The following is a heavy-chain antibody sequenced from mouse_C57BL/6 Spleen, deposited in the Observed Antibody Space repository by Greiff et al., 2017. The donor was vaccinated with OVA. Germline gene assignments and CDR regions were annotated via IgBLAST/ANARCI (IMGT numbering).Heavy chain of an antibody. CDR1: GFTFSDFY. J-gene: IGHJ3*01. CDR3: ARDAAYSKAFAY. CDR2: SRNKANDYTT. D-gene: IGHD2-5*01. V-gene: IGHV7-1*01. Sequence: EVNVVESGGGLVQSGRSLRLSCATSGFTFSDFYMEWVRQAPGKGLEWIAASRNKANDYTTEYSASVKGRFIVSRDTSQSILYLQMNALRAEDTAIYYCARDAAYSKAFAYWGQGTLVTVSA.